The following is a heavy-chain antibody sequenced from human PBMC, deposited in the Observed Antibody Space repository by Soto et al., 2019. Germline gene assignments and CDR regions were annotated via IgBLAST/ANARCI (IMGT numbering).Heavy chain of an antibody. CDR3: ARGGGGMGYDFWSGYYLFDY. CDR1: GGSISSYY. V-gene: IGHV4-59*01. Sequence: SETLSLTCTVSGGSISSYYWSWIRQPPGKGLEWIGYIYYSGSTNYNPSLKSRVTISVDTSKNQFSLKLSSVTAADTAVYYCARGGGGMGYDFWSGYYLFDYWGQGTLVTVSS. CDR2: IYYSGST. D-gene: IGHD3-3*01. J-gene: IGHJ4*02.